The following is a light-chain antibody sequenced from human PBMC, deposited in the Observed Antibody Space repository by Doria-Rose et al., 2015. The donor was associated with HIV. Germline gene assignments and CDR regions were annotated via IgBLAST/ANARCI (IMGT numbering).Light chain of an antibody. Sequence: MTQSPLSLPVTPGQPAPISCRSSQSLLHTIGYNYLDWYLQKPGQSPQLLIYLGSNRASGVPDRFSGSGSGTDFTLKISRVEAEDVGVYYCMQALQTPYTFGQGTKLEIK. CDR2: LGS. V-gene: IGKV2-28*01. CDR1: QSLLHTIGYNY. CDR3: MQALQTPYT. J-gene: IGKJ2*01.